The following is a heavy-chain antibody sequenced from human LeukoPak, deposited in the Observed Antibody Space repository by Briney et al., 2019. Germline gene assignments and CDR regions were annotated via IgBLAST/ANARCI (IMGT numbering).Heavy chain of an antibody. CDR3: VKESGFMVAPNSAFDI. J-gene: IGHJ3*02. CDR1: GFTFNSYP. D-gene: IGHD4/OR15-4a*01. CDR2: ISRNGGST. Sequence: GGSLRLSCSASGFTFNSYPVHWVRQAPGKGLEYVSGISRNGGSTYYADSVKGRFTISRDNSKNTLYLQRSSLRAEDTAVYYCVKESGFMVAPNSAFDIWGQGTMVTVSS. V-gene: IGHV3-64D*06.